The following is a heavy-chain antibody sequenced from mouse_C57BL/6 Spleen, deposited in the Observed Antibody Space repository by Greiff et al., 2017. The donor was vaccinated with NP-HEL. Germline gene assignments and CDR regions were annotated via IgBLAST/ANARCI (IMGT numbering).Heavy chain of an antibody. V-gene: IGHV1-26*01. CDR3: ASVTTVVAKDWYFDV. Sequence: EVKLQQSGPELVKPGASVKISCKASGYTFTDYYMNWVKQSHGKSLEWIGDINPNNGGTSYNQKFKGKATLTVAKSYSTGDMEHRSLTSEDSAVYYCASVTTVVAKDWYFDVWGTGTTVTGSS. J-gene: IGHJ1*03. D-gene: IGHD1-1*01. CDR2: INPNNGGT. CDR1: GYTFTDYY.